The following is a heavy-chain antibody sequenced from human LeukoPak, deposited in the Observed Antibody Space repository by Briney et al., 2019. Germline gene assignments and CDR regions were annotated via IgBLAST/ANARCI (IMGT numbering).Heavy chain of an antibody. V-gene: IGHV1-18*01. CDR2: TSGLNGNT. J-gene: IGHJ5*01. Sequence: GASVKVSCKASGYTFTNYGVSWVRQAPGQRLEWMGWTSGLNGNTIYAQKFQGRVTMTTDTSTKTASMELRSLTPDDTAMYYCAREDSYCTNGVCYPDSWGQGTLVTVSS. D-gene: IGHD2-8*01. CDR1: GYTFTNYG. CDR3: AREDSYCTNGVCYPDS.